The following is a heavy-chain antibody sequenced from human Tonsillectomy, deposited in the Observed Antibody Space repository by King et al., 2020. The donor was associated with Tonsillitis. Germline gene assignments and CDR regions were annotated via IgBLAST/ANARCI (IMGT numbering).Heavy chain of an antibody. CDR2: IYYSGST. CDR1: GGSISSYY. J-gene: IGHJ3*02. Sequence: QLQESGPGLVKPSETLSLTCSVSGGSISSYYWSWIRQPPGKGLEWIGYIYYSGSTNYKPSLKSRVTISVDTAKNQFSLKLSSVTAADTAVYYCATSGYSQYDAFDIWGQGTMVTVSS. CDR3: ATSGYSQYDAFDI. V-gene: IGHV4-59*01. D-gene: IGHD3-22*01.